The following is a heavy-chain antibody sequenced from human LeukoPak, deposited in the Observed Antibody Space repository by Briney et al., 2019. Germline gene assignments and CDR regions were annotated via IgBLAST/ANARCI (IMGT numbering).Heavy chain of an antibody. CDR2: IRYDGSNK. J-gene: IGHJ5*02. D-gene: IGHD3-22*01. V-gene: IGHV3-30*02. Sequence: GGSLRLSCAASGFTFSSYGMHWVRQAPGKGLEWVAFIRYDGSNKYYADSVKGRFTISRDNSKNTLYLQMNSLRAEDTAVYYCAKDITMIVVVITKDNWFDPWGQGTLVTVSS. CDR3: AKDITMIVVVITKDNWFDP. CDR1: GFTFSSYG.